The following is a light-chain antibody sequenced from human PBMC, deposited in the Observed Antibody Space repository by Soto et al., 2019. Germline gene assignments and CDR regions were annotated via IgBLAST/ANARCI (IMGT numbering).Light chain of an antibody. CDR3: QSYARTLSARYV. CDR2: GNT. Sequence: QSVLTQPPPVSGTTEQSGTISRTGSSSNIWAVYDVHWYQQSPGTSPKPLIFGNTNRPSGGPDRFSGSKHGTSASLAITGIQAEDEGDYYCQSYARTLSARYVFGTGTKVKVL. CDR1: SSNIWAVYD. J-gene: IGLJ1*01. V-gene: IGLV1-40*01.